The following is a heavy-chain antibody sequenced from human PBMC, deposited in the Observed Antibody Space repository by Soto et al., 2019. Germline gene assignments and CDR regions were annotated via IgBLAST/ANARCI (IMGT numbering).Heavy chain of an antibody. CDR1: GGTFSSYA. D-gene: IGHD4-17*01. CDR3: ARVSSTGIDYGDYKGYWYFDL. Sequence: QVQLVQSGAEVKKPGSSVKVSCKASGGTFSSYAISWVRQAPGQGLECMGGITPLFGTANYAHKFQGRVPITADDSASTAYMELSSLRSEDTAVYYCARVSSTGIDYGDYKGYWYFDLWGRGTLVTVSS. J-gene: IGHJ2*01. CDR2: ITPLFGTA. V-gene: IGHV1-69*01.